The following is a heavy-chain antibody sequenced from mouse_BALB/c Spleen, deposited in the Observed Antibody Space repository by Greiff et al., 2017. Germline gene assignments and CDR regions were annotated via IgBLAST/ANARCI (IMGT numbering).Heavy chain of an antibody. Sequence: VQRVESGPGLVAPSQSLSITCTVSGFSLTSYGVHWVRQPPGKGLEWLGVIWAGGSTNYNSALMSRLSISKDNSKSQVFLKMNSLQTDDTAMYYCARGGLRWERYFDVWGAGTTVTVSS. V-gene: IGHV2-9*02. CDR2: IWAGGST. CDR3: ARGGLRWERYFDV. D-gene: IGHD2-4*01. J-gene: IGHJ1*01. CDR1: GFSLTSYG.